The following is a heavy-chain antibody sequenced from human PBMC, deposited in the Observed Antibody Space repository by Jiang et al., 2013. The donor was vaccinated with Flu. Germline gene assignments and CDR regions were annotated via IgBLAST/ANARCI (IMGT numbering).Heavy chain of an antibody. J-gene: IGHJ4*02. D-gene: IGHD3-22*01. CDR1: GGTFSSYA. CDR2: IIPILGIA. Sequence: SGGTFSSYAISWVRQAPGQGLEWMGRIIPILGIANYAQKFQGRVTITADKSTSTAYMELSSLRSEDTAVYYCARAGYYDSSGYSAPGYWGQGTLVTVSS. CDR3: ARAGYYDSSGYSAPGY. V-gene: IGHV1-69*04.